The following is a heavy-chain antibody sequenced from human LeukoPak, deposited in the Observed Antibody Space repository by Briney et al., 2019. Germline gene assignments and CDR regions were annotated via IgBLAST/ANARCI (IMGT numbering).Heavy chain of an antibody. Sequence: GGSLRLSCAASGFTFSSYAMHWVRQAPGKGLGWVAVISYDGSNKYYADSVKGRFTISRDNSKNTLYLQMNSLRAEDTAVYYCARDREVDGAFDIWGQGTMVTVSS. CDR2: ISYDGSNK. J-gene: IGHJ3*02. D-gene: IGHD5-24*01. V-gene: IGHV3-30-3*01. CDR3: ARDREVDGAFDI. CDR1: GFTFSSYA.